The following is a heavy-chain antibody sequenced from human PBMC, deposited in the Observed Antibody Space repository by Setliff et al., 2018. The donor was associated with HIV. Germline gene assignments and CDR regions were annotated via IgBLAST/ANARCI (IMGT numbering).Heavy chain of an antibody. CDR3: ARDLQSNIAVAGPIPLGY. V-gene: IGHV3-21*03. CDR1: GFTFSSYS. Sequence: GGSLRLSCAASGFTFSSYSMTWVRQPPGKGLEWVSSISSSSSYIYYADSVKGRFTISRDSAKNSLNLQMNSLRAEDTAVYYCARDLQSNIAVAGPIPLGYWGQGTPVTVSS. D-gene: IGHD6-19*01. J-gene: IGHJ4*02. CDR2: ISSSSSYI.